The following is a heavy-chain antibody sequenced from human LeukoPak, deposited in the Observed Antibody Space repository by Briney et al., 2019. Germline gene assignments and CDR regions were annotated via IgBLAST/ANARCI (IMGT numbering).Heavy chain of an antibody. V-gene: IGHV4-30-4*08. CDR3: ATRIPTRPDGDF. Sequence: SETLSLTCTVSGGSISSGDYYWSWIRQPPGKGLKWIGYIYYSGSTYYNPSLKSRLTISVDTSKNQFSLKLSSVTAADTAVYYCATRIPTRPDGDFWGQGTLVTVSS. J-gene: IGHJ4*02. CDR2: IYYSGST. CDR1: GGSISSGDYY. D-gene: IGHD6-6*01.